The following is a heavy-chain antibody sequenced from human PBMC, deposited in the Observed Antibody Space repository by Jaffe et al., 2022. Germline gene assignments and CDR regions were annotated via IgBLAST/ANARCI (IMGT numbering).Heavy chain of an antibody. V-gene: IGHV4-59*01. CDR3: ARAHCSGGSCYFGSPHFDY. D-gene: IGHD2-15*01. CDR2: IYYSGST. J-gene: IGHJ4*02. CDR1: GGSISSYY. Sequence: QVQLQESGPGLVKPSETLSLTCTVSGGSISSYYWSWIRQPPGKGLEWIGYIYYSGSTNYNPSLKSRVTISVDTSKNQFSLKLSSVTAADTAVYYCARAHCSGGSCYFGSPHFDYWGQGTLVTVSS.